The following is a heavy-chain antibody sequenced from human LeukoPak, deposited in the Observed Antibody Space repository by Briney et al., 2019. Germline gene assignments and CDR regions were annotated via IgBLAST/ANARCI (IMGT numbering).Heavy chain of an antibody. V-gene: IGHV3-23*01. CDR1: GFTFSTYA. J-gene: IGHJ3*02. Sequence: GGSLRLSCAASGFTFSTYAMTWVRQAPGKGLEWVSAISSDATYTYYADSVKGRFTISRDNSKNTLFLEMNSLRAEDTAVYYCVQEGPRGLAFDIWGQGTKVTVSS. CDR2: ISSDATYT. CDR3: VQEGPRGLAFDI.